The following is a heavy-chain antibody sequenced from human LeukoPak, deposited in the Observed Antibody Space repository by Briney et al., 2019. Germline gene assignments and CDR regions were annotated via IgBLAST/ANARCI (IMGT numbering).Heavy chain of an antibody. CDR2: IKQDGSEK. CDR3: ARDSIPRIAAAAQDY. V-gene: IGHV3-7*01. D-gene: IGHD6-13*01. CDR1: GFTFSSYW. Sequence: PGGSLRLSCAASGFTFSSYWMSWVRQAPGKGLEWVANIKQDGSEKYYVDSVKGRFTISRDNAKNSLYLQMNNLRAEDTAVYYCARDSIPRIAAAAQDYWGQGTLVTVSS. J-gene: IGHJ4*02.